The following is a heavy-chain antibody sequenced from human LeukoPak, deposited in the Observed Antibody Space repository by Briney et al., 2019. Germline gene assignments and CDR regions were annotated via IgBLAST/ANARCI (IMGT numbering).Heavy chain of an antibody. J-gene: IGHJ4*02. V-gene: IGHV3-23*01. D-gene: IGHD2-15*01. CDR1: GFTFSSYA. CDR3: AKDVVPSDYFDY. Sequence: GGSLRLSCAASGFTFSSYAMSWVRQAPGKGLEWVSSISGSGGSTYYADSVKGRFTISRDNSKTTLYLQMNSLRAEDTAVYYCAKDVVPSDYFDYWGQGTLVTVSS. CDR2: ISGSGGST.